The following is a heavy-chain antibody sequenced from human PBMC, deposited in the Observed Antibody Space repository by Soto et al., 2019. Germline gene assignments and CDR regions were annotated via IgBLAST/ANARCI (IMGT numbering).Heavy chain of an antibody. V-gene: IGHV1-18*04. D-gene: IGHD2-2*01. J-gene: IGHJ5*02. Sequence: GASVKVSCKASGYTFTSYGISWVRQAPGQGLEWMGWISSYNGNTDYAQKVQGRVTMTTDKSTSTTYMELRSLRSDDTAVYYCARAPRSRSRNSCLSGVTCFDTWGQGTLVTVSS. CDR1: GYTFTSYG. CDR2: ISSYNGNT. CDR3: ARAPRSRSRNSCLSGVTCFDT.